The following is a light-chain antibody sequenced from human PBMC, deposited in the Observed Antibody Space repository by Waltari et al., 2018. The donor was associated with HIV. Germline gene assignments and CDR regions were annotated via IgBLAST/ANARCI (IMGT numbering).Light chain of an antibody. J-gene: IGKJ1*01. Sequence: EIVLTQSPGTLSLSPGERATLSCRASQSVSSTYSAGYQQKPGQAPRLLIYSASSRATGIPDRFSGSGSGTDFTLTISRLEPEDFAVYYCQQYGSSWTFGQGTKVESK. CDR1: QSVSSTY. CDR2: SAS. CDR3: QQYGSSWT. V-gene: IGKV3-20*01.